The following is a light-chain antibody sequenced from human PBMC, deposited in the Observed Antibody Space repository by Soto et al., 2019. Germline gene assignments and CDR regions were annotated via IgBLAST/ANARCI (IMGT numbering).Light chain of an antibody. CDR3: SSYAGSDIWV. V-gene: IGLV2-8*01. J-gene: IGLJ3*02. Sequence: QSVLTQPPSASGSRGQSVTISCTGPNIDVNYVSWFQQHPGKAPKLIIYEVSKRPSGVPDRFSGSKSGNTASLTVSGLQADDETDYYCSSYAGSDIWVFGGGTKVTVL. CDR1: NIDVNY. CDR2: EVS.